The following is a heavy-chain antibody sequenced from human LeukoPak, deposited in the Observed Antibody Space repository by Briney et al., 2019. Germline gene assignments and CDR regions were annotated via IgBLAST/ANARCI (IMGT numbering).Heavy chain of an antibody. V-gene: IGHV1-2*02. J-gene: IGHJ4*01. Sequence: ASVKVSCKAFGYTFICYYMHWVRQAPGQGLEWMGWINPNSGGTNYAQMFQGRVTMTRDTSISTAYMELSRLTSDDTAVYYCARIHKYWYGSGSLYYFDSWGQGTLVTVSS. D-gene: IGHD3-10*01. CDR2: INPNSGGT. CDR1: GYTFICYY. CDR3: ARIHKYWYGSGSLYYFDS.